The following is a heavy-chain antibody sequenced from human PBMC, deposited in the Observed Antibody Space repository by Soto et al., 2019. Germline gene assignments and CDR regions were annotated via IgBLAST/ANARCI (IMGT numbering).Heavy chain of an antibody. Sequence: ESGGGVVQPGRSLRLSCAASGFTFSSYAMHWVRQAPGKGLEWVAVISYDGSNKYYADSVKGRFTISRDNSKNTLYLQMNSLRAEDTAVYYCARDYYDIPDYWGQGTLVTVSS. V-gene: IGHV3-30-3*01. D-gene: IGHD3-9*01. J-gene: IGHJ4*02. CDR3: ARDYYDIPDY. CDR1: GFTFSSYA. CDR2: ISYDGSNK.